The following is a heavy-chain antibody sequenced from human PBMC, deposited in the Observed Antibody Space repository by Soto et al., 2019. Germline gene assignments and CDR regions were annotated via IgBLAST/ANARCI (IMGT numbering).Heavy chain of an antibody. J-gene: IGHJ4*02. D-gene: IGHD2-15*01. CDR3: AKSDCSGATCYSLDY. V-gene: IGHV3-9*01. Sequence: EVQLVESGGGLVQPGRSLRLSCAASGFSFDDYAMHWVRHAPGKGLEWVSGISWNSGSIVYVDSVKGRFIISRDNAKNSLYLQVNSLRPEDTALYYCAKSDCSGATCYSLDYWGQGTLVTVSS. CDR2: ISWNSGSI. CDR1: GFSFDDYA.